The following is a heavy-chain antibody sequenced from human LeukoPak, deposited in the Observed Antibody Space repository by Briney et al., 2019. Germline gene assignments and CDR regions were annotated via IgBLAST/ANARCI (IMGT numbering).Heavy chain of an antibody. D-gene: IGHD1-7*01. CDR3: ARDGGYNWNYVPPIFDY. V-gene: IGHV3-7*01. Sequence: GGSLRLSCAASGFTFSSYWMSWLRQAPGKGLEWVANIKQDGSEKYYVDSVKGRFTISRDNAKNSLYLQMNSLRAEDTAVYYCARDGGYNWNYVPPIFDYWGQGTLVTVSS. CDR2: IKQDGSEK. CDR1: GFTFSSYW. J-gene: IGHJ4*02.